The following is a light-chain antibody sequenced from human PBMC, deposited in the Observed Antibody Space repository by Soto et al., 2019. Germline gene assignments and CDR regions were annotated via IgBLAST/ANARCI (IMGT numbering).Light chain of an antibody. CDR2: EVS. CDR3: SSYTCTNNFVL. Sequence: QSALTKPPSASGSPGQSGTISFTGTNTDIGGHKYVSWYQHHPGKAPKLIIYEVSERPSGVPDRFSGSKSGNAASLTVSGLQADDEAIYYCSSYTCTNNFVLFGGGTKLTVL. J-gene: IGLJ2*01. V-gene: IGLV2-8*01. CDR1: NTDIGGHKY.